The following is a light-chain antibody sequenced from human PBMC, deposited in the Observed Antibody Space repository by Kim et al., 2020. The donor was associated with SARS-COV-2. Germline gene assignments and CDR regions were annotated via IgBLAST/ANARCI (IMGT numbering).Light chain of an antibody. CDR1: QSVSSN. CDR2: GAS. Sequence: EIVMTQSPATLSVSPRERATLSYRASQSVSSNLAWYQQKPGQAPRLLIYGASTRATGIPARFSGSGSGTEFTLTISSLQSEDFAVYYCQQYNNWPPLTFGGGTKVDIK. CDR3: QQYNNWPPLT. V-gene: IGKV3-15*01. J-gene: IGKJ4*01.